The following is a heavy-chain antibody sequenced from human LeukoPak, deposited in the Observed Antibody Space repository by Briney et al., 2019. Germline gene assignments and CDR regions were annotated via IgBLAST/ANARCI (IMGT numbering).Heavy chain of an antibody. Sequence: PGGSLRLSCAASGFTFSNYAMNWVRQAPGKGLEWVSAIRGSGGSTYYADSVKGRFTISRDNSKNTLYLQMNSLRAEDTAIYYCAKPVGGSGWYGDFDCWGQGTLVTVSS. CDR3: AKPVGGSGWYGDFDC. V-gene: IGHV3-23*01. CDR1: GFTFSNYA. D-gene: IGHD6-19*01. J-gene: IGHJ4*02. CDR2: IRGSGGST.